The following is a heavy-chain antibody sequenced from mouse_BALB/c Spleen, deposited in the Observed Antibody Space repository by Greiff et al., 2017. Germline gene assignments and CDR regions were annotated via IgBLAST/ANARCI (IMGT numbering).Heavy chain of an antibody. D-gene: IGHD1-2*01. Sequence: VQLQQSGAELMKPGASVKISCKATGYTFSSYWIEWVKQRPGHGLEWIGEILPGSGSTNYNEKFKGKATFTADTSSNTAYMQLSSLTSEDSAVYYCARFWATAAWFADWGQGTLVTVSA. J-gene: IGHJ3*01. CDR3: ARFWATAAWFAD. CDR2: ILPGSGST. V-gene: IGHV1-9*01. CDR1: GYTFSSYW.